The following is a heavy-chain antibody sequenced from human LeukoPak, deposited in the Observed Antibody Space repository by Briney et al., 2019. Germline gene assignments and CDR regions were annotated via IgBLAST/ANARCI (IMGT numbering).Heavy chain of an antibody. CDR2: IPVNGGST. D-gene: IGHD2-2*03. J-gene: IGHJ4*02. CDR3: AKDSHWILFDD. V-gene: IGHV3-23*01. CDR1: GFTFNNYA. Sequence: GGSLRLSCVASGFTFNNYAMSWVRQAPGKGLEWVSAIPVNGGSTFYADSVKGRFTISRDNSKNTLYLQMNSLRDEDTAVYYCAKDSHWILFDDWGQGTLVTVSS.